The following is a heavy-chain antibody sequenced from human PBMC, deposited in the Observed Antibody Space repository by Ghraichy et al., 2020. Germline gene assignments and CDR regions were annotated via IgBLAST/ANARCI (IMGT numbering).Heavy chain of an antibody. D-gene: IGHD3-10*01. CDR1: GFTFSSYA. Sequence: GGSLRLSCAASGFTFSSYAMHWVRQAPGKGLEWVAVISYDGSNKYYADSVKGRFTISRDNSKNTLYLQMNSLRAEDTAVYYCARELFAVSGDYFDYWGQGTLVTVSS. CDR3: ARELFAVSGDYFDY. CDR2: ISYDGSNK. J-gene: IGHJ4*02. V-gene: IGHV3-30*04.